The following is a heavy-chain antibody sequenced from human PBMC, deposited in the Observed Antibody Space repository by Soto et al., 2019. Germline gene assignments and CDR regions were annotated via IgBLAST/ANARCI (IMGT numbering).Heavy chain of an antibody. CDR1: RFTFSSYA. J-gene: IGHJ5*02. D-gene: IGHD1-26*01. Sequence: GGSLRLSCAASRFTFSSYAMSWVRQAPGKGLEWVSAISGSGGSTYYADSVKGRFTISRDNSKNTLYLQMNSLRAEDTAVYYCAKGPTLFSGSYYWFDPWGQGTLVTVSS. CDR3: AKGPTLFSGSYYWFDP. CDR2: ISGSGGST. V-gene: IGHV3-23*01.